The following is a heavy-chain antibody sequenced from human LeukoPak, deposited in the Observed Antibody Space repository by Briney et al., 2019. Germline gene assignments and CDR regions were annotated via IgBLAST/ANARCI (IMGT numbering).Heavy chain of an antibody. Sequence: SSETLSLTCAVSGYSISSGYYWSWIRPPAGKGLEWIGRIYTSGSTNYNPSLKSRVTISVDTSKNQFSLKLSSVTAADTAVYYCAREGYCSGGSCLYYYYYYMDVWGKGTTVTVSS. CDR2: IYTSGST. J-gene: IGHJ6*03. CDR3: AREGYCSGGSCLYYYYYYMDV. V-gene: IGHV4-61*02. D-gene: IGHD2-15*01. CDR1: GYSISSGYY.